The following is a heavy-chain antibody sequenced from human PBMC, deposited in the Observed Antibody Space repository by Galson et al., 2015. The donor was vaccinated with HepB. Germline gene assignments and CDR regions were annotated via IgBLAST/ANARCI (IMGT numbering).Heavy chain of an antibody. J-gene: IGHJ4*02. V-gene: IGHV3-30-3*01. Sequence: SLRLSCAASGFTFSSYAMHWVRQAPGKGLEWVAVISYDGSNKYYADSVKGRFTISRDNSKNTLYLQMNSLRAEDAAVYYCARERASEYYYDSSGSGLDYWGQGTLVTVSS. CDR3: ARERASEYYYDSSGSGLDY. CDR2: ISYDGSNK. D-gene: IGHD3-22*01. CDR1: GFTFSSYA.